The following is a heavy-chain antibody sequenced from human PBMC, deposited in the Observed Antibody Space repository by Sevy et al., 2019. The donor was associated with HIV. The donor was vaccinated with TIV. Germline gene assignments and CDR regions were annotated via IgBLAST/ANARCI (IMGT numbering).Heavy chain of an antibody. D-gene: IGHD3-3*01. J-gene: IGHJ6*02. CDR2: IYYSGST. V-gene: IGHV4-59*01. CDR1: GGSISSYY. CDR3: ARVRSYDFWSGYPYYYYGMDV. Sequence: SETLSLTCTVSGGSISSYYWSWIRQSPGKGLEWIGYIYYSGSTNYNPSLKSRVTISVDTSKNQFSLKLSSVTAADTAVYYCARVRSYDFWSGYPYYYYGMDVWGQGTTVTVSS.